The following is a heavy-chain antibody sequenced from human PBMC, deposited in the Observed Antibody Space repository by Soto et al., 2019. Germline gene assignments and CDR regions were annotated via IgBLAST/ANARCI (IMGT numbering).Heavy chain of an antibody. J-gene: IGHJ6*02. CDR2: IYHSGST. CDR1: GGSISSGGYS. V-gene: IGHV4-30-2*01. CDR3: ASSINYDFWSGTSVPNGMDV. Sequence: QLQLQESGTGLVKPSQTLSLTCAVSGGSISSGGYSWSWIRQPPGKGLEWIGYIYHSGSTYYNPSLKSRVTISVDRSKNQFSLKLSSVPAADTAVYYCASSINYDFWSGTSVPNGMDVWGQGTTVTVSS. D-gene: IGHD3-3*01.